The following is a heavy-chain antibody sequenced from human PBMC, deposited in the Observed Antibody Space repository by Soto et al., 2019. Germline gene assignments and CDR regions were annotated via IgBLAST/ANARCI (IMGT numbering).Heavy chain of an antibody. J-gene: IGHJ6*02. Sequence: SDKILFKVSCYTFTNYGISLGLQAPEQGTEWMGWISAYNGNTNYAQKLQGRVTMTTDTSTSTAYMELRSLRSDDTAVYYCARAGDYLGRYYGSGSSASWGMDVWGQGTRVTVSS. CDR3: ARAGDYLGRYYGSGSSASWGMDV. CDR2: ISAYNGNT. D-gene: IGHD3-10*01. CDR1: CYTFTNYG. V-gene: IGHV1-18*01.